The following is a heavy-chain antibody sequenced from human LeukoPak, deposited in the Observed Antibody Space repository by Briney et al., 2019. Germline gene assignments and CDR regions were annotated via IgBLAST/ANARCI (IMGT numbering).Heavy chain of an antibody. V-gene: IGHV1-46*01. CDR2: INPSGGST. J-gene: IGHJ4*02. D-gene: IGHD3-22*01. CDR3: ARDRLGYYDSIHEVWVGSYFDY. Sequence: ASVTVSCKASGYTFTSYYMHWVRQAPGQGLEWMGVINPSGGSTSYAQKFQGRVTMTRDTSTSTVYMELSSLRSEDTAVYYCARDRLGYYDSIHEVWVGSYFDYWGQGTLVTVSS. CDR1: GYTFTSYY.